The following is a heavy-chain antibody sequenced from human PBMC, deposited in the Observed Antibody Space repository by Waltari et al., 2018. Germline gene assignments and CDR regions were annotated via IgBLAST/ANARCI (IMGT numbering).Heavy chain of an antibody. J-gene: IGHJ4*02. D-gene: IGHD3-10*01. Sequence: QVQMVESGGGVVQPGKSLRLSCAASGFTFTGFGLHWVRQAPGKGLEWLAVISDDGSKEFYADSVKGRFTISRDNSKNTVSLHMSSLGLEDTAIYYCAKSRGRDSVCFDYWGQGALVTVSS. V-gene: IGHV3-30*18. CDR3: AKSRGRDSVCFDY. CDR2: ISDDGSKE. CDR1: GFTFTGFG.